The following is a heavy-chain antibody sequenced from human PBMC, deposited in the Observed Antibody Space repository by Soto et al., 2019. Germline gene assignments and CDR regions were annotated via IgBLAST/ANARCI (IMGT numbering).Heavy chain of an antibody. V-gene: IGHV3-7*05. D-gene: IGHD3-3*01. J-gene: IGHJ4*02. CDR1: GFTFSSYW. CDR2: IKQDGSEK. CDR3: ARDDFWSGYLFDY. Sequence: EVQLVESGGGLVQPGGSLRLSCAASGFTFSSYWMSWVRQAPGKGLEWVANIKQDGSEKYYVDSVKGRFTISRDNAKNSRYLQMNSLRAEDTAVYYCARDDFWSGYLFDYWGQGTLVTVSS.